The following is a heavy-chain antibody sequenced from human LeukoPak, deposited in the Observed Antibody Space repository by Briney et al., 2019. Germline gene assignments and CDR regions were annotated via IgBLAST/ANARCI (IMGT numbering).Heavy chain of an antibody. Sequence: GASVKVSCKASGYTFSSYGISWVRQAPGQGLEWMGWISVYNGNTNYAQKLQGRVTMTTDTSTSTAYMELRSLRSDDTAVYYCARDRGRITMVRGVMPYFDYWGQGTLVTVSS. CDR1: GYTFSSYG. D-gene: IGHD3-10*01. CDR2: ISVYNGNT. CDR3: ARDRGRITMVRGVMPYFDY. V-gene: IGHV1-18*01. J-gene: IGHJ4*02.